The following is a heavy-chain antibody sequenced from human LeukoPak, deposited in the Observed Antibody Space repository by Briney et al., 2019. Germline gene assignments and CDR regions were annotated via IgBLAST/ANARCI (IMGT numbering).Heavy chain of an antibody. CDR3: AREGPGYYYYGSGSYSPPSYYFDY. J-gene: IGHJ4*02. Sequence: PGGSLRLSCAASGFTVSSNYMSWVRQAPGKGLEWVSVIYSGGSTYYADSVKGRFTISRDNSKNTLYLQMNSLRAEDTAVYYCAREGPGYYYYGSGSYSPPSYYFDYWGQGTLVTVSS. CDR2: IYSGGST. V-gene: IGHV3-53*01. D-gene: IGHD3-10*01. CDR1: GFTVSSNY.